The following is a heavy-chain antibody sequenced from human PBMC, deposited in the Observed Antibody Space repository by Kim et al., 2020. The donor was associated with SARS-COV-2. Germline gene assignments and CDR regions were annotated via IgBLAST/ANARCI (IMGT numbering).Heavy chain of an antibody. D-gene: IGHD2-8*02. J-gene: IGHJ6*01. Sequence: SETLSLTCAVSVDSITSHYWSWIRQTPGKGLEWIGYIYYSGSTNYNPSLKSRVTISVDTSKNQFSLKLSSVTAADTAVYYCARRRSGYCMGGDCYFLYY. CDR3: ARRRSGYCMGGDCYFLYY. V-gene: IGHV4-59*08. CDR1: VDSITSHY. CDR2: IYYSGST.